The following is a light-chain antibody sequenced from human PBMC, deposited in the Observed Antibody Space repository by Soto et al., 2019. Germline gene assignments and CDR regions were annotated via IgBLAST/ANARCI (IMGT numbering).Light chain of an antibody. CDR3: QQFNNFPT. J-gene: IGKJ4*01. CDR2: DAS. Sequence: AIQLTQSPSSLSASVGDRVTITCRASQGISSALAWYQQKPGKPPKLLIYDASSLESGVPSRFSCSGSGTDFTLTISSLQPEDSATYYCQQFNNFPTFGGGTKVEIQ. CDR1: QGISSA. V-gene: IGKV1D-13*01.